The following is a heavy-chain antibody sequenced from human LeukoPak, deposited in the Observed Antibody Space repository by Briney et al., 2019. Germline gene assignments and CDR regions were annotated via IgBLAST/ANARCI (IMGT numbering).Heavy chain of an antibody. D-gene: IGHD1-26*01. Sequence: SVKVSCKASGGTFSSYAISWVRQAPGQGLEWMGGIIPIFGTANYAQKFQGRVTITTDESTSTAYMELSSLRAEDTSVYYCAKDLGDSGPTPDSDYWGQGTLVTVSS. CDR2: IIPIFGTA. CDR3: AKDLGDSGPTPDSDY. V-gene: IGHV1-69*05. J-gene: IGHJ4*02. CDR1: GGTFSSYA.